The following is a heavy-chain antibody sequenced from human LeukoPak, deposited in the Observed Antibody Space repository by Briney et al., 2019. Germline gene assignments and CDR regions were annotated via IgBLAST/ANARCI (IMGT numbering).Heavy chain of an antibody. CDR1: GFTINDYG. CDR2: TSVTGAVT. D-gene: IGHD4-17*01. J-gene: IGHJ4*02. V-gene: IGHV3-48*01. CDR3: ARDRDGDEDFDY. Sequence: GGSLRLSCAFSGFTINDYGVNWVRRAPGRGLEWLSHTSVTGAVTTYADSLKGRFTISSDTAKNSLYLQLNSLTVGDTAIYYCARDRDGDEDFDYWGRGTLVTVSS.